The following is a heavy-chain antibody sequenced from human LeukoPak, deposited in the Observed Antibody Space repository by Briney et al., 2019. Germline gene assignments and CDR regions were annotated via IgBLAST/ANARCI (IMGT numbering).Heavy chain of an antibody. Sequence: ASVKVSCKASGYTFTGYYMHWVRQAPGQGLEWMGRINPNSGGTNYAQKFQGRVTMTRDTSISTAYMELSRLRSDDTAVYYCATLHRDYYDSSSFRGQGTLVTVSS. CDR2: INPNSGGT. CDR1: GYTFTGYY. D-gene: IGHD3-22*01. CDR3: ATLHRDYYDSSSF. V-gene: IGHV1-2*06. J-gene: IGHJ4*02.